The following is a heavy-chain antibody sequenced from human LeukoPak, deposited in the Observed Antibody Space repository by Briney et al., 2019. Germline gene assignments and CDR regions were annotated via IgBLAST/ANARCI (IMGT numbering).Heavy chain of an antibody. V-gene: IGHV1-8*01. D-gene: IGHD3-16*01. J-gene: IGHJ5*02. CDR3: ARALRARPGFDP. Sequence: ASVKVSCKASGYTFTSYDINWVRQATGQGLEWMGWMNPNSGNTGYAQKFQGRVTMTRNTSISTAYMKLSSLRSEDTAVYYCARALRARPGFDPWGQGTLVTVSS. CDR2: MNPNSGNT. CDR1: GYTFTSYD.